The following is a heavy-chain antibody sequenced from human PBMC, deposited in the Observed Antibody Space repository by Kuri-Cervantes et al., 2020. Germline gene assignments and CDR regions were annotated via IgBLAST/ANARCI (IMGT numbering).Heavy chain of an antibody. D-gene: IGHD3/OR15-3a*01. V-gene: IGHV4-34*01. Sequence: ESLKISCAVYGGSFSDYYWSWIRQPPGKGLEWIGEINHSGSTNYNPSLKSRVSISVDTSKNQLSLKLSSVTAADTAMYYCVSSWTGRIDFWGQGTLVTVSS. CDR1: GGSFSDYY. J-gene: IGHJ4*02. CDR2: INHSGST. CDR3: VSSWTGRIDF.